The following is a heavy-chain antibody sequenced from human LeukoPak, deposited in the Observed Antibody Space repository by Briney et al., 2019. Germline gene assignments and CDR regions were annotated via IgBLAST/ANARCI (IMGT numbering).Heavy chain of an antibody. CDR2: IIPIFGTA. V-gene: IGHV1-69*01. J-gene: IGHJ6*03. D-gene: IGHD6-13*01. CDR3: ARDGGIAAAGTDYYYMDV. Sequence: SVKVSCKASGGTFSSYAISWVRQAPGQGHEWMGGIIPIFGTANYAQKFQGRVTITADESTSTAYMELSSLRSEDTAVYYCARDGGIAAAGTDYYYMDVWGKGTTVTVSS. CDR1: GGTFSSYA.